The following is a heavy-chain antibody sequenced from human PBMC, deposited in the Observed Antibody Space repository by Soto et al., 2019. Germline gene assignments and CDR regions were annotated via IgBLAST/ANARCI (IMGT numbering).Heavy chain of an antibody. Sequence: QVQVVESGGGVVQPGRSLRLSCEASGFTLSSSVMHWVRQAPGKRLEWLSVISVDGRNDLHAGAVKGRFTISRDISKNMVYLQMNDWRPDDTAMYCCAKDGHTSGRCGCFNIGGQGTMVTVSS. V-gene: IGHV3-30*18. J-gene: IGHJ3*02. CDR3: AKDGHTSGRCGCFNI. CDR1: GFTLSSSV. CDR2: ISVDGRND. D-gene: IGHD6-19*01.